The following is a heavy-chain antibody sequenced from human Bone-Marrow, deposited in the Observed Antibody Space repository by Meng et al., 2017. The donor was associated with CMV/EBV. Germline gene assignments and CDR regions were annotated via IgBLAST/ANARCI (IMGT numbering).Heavy chain of an antibody. CDR2: IIPIFGTA. D-gene: IGHD3-3*01. CDR3: ARGGAVLRFLEWFRWVDP. Sequence: SVKVSCKASGGTFSSYAISWVRQAPGQGLEWMGGIIPIFGTANYAQKFQGRVTMTRNTSISTAYMELSSLRSEDTAVYYCARGGAVLRFLEWFRWVDPWGQGTLVTVSS. CDR1: GGTFSSYA. V-gene: IGHV1-69*05. J-gene: IGHJ5*02.